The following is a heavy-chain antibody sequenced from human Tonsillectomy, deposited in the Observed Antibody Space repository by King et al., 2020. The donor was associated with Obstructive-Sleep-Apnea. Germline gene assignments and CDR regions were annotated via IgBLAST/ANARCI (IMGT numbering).Heavy chain of an antibody. D-gene: IGHD1-20*01. J-gene: IGHJ4*02. CDR2: IFTSNALT. Sequence: EVQLVESGGGLVQPGGSLRLSCAASGFNFGDYIMNWVPQAPGKGLEWFSYIFTSNALTSYADSVRGRFTVSRDSAKNSLFLQMNSLSGDDTAVYYCVRDHNWAFDSWGQGTLVTVSS. CDR3: VRDHNWAFDS. CDR1: GFNFGDYI. V-gene: IGHV3-48*01.